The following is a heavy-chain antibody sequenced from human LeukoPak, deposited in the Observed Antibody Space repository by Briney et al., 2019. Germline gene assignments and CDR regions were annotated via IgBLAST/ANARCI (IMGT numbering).Heavy chain of an antibody. CDR1: GGSISSSSYY. D-gene: IGHD2-2*01. J-gene: IGHJ4*02. CDR3: ARGGYCSSTSCYPTSFDY. V-gene: IGHV4-39*01. Sequence: PSETLSLTCTVSGGSISSSSYYWGWIRQPPGKGLEWIGSIYYSGSTYYNPSLKSRGTISVDTSKNQFSLKLSSVTAADTAVYYCARGGYCSSTSCYPTSFDYWGQGTLVTVSS. CDR2: IYYSGST.